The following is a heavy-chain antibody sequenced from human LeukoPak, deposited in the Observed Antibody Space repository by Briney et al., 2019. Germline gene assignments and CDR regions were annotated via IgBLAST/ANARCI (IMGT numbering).Heavy chain of an antibody. V-gene: IGHV7-4-1*02. CDR2: INTNTGNP. D-gene: IGHD6-6*01. J-gene: IGHJ6*03. Sequence: GASVKVSCKASGYTFTSHAMNWVRQAPGQGLEWMGWINTNTGNPTYAQGFTGRFVFSLDTSVSTAYLQISSLKAEDTAVYYCARDAAQATYYYYMDVWGKGTTVTVSS. CDR3: ARDAAQATYYYYMDV. CDR1: GYTFTSHA.